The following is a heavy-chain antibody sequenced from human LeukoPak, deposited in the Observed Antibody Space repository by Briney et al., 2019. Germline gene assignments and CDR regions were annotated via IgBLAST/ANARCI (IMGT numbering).Heavy chain of an antibody. V-gene: IGHV4-61*01. CDR3: ARDQLLWFGELRPPSHAFDI. Sequence: SSETLSLTCTVSGYSISSGYYWGWIRQPPGKGLEWIGYIYYSGSTNYNPSLKSRVTISVDTSKNQFSLKLSSVTAADTAVYYCARDQLLWFGELRPPSHAFDIWGQGTMVTVSS. CDR1: GYSISSGYY. D-gene: IGHD3-10*01. CDR2: IYYSGST. J-gene: IGHJ3*02.